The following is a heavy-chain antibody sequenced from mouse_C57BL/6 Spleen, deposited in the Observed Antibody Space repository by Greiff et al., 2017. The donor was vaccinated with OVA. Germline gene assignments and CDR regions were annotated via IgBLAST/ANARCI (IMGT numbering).Heavy chain of an antibody. J-gene: IGHJ2*01. CDR2: IRSKSNNYAT. V-gene: IGHV10-1*01. D-gene: IGHD5-2*01. CDR1: GFSFNTYA. Sequence: EVQLVESGGGLVQPKGSLKLSCAASGFSFNTYAMNWVRQAPGKGLEWVARIRSKSNNYATYYADSVKDRFTISRDDSESMLYLQMNNLKTEDTALYCCMRHPWNSYFYYWGQGTTLTVSS. CDR3: MRHPWNSYFYY.